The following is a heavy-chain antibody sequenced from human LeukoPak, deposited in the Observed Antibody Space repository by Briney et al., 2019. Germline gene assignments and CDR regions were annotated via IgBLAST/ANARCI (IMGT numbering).Heavy chain of an antibody. V-gene: IGHV4-4*07. J-gene: IGHJ4*02. D-gene: IGHD1-26*01. CDR1: GDSITAYY. CDR3: ARSGGSGTYYDGSFDY. Sequence: SETLSLTCSVSGDSITAYYWSWLRQAAGKGLEWIGRIYTSGNTAYNPSLRSRVSMSVDTSKNQLSLNLYSVTAADTAEYYCARSGGSGTYYDGSFDYWGQGTLVTVSS. CDR2: IYTSGNT.